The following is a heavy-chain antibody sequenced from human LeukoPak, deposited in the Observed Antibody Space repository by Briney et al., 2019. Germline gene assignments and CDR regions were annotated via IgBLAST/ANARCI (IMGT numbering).Heavy chain of an antibody. CDR3: ARDDNYGIFVNVDY. D-gene: IGHD4-11*01. Sequence: ASVKVSCKTSGYSFTNYGITWVRQAPGQGLEWMGRISGYNSKPFYAQKFQGRVTLTTDTSTSTAYMELSSLRSDDTAVYYCARDDNYGIFVNVDYWGQGTLVTVSS. CDR2: ISGYNSKP. J-gene: IGHJ4*02. V-gene: IGHV1-18*01. CDR1: GYSFTNYG.